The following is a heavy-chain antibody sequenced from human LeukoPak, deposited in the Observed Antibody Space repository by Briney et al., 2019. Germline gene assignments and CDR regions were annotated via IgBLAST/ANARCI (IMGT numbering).Heavy chain of an antibody. Sequence: ASVKVSCKASGYTFTSYYMHWVRQAPGQGLEWMGIINPSGGSTSYAQKFQGRVTMTRDMSTSTVYMELSSLRSEDTAVYYCARDSTIFGVEKDAFDIWGQGTMVTVSS. CDR2: INPSGGST. CDR1: GYTFTSYY. V-gene: IGHV1-46*01. J-gene: IGHJ3*02. CDR3: ARDSTIFGVEKDAFDI. D-gene: IGHD3-3*01.